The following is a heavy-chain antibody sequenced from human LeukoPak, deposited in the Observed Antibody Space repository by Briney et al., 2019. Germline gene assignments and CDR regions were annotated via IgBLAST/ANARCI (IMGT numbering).Heavy chain of an antibody. CDR3: ARGDLVAATYYFDY. CDR2: ISSSGSTI. Sequence: GGSLRLSCAASGFTFSDYYMSWIRQAPGKGLEWVSYISSSGSTIYYADSVKGRFTISRDNAKNPLYLQMNSLRAEDTAVYYCARGDLVAATYYFDYWGQGTLVTVSS. D-gene: IGHD2-15*01. V-gene: IGHV3-11*04. J-gene: IGHJ4*02. CDR1: GFTFSDYY.